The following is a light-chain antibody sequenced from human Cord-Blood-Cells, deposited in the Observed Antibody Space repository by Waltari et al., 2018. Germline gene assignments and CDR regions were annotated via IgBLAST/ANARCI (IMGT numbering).Light chain of an antibody. CDR3: CSYAGSSYV. Sequence: SALSHPAPVSGSPGQSSTTPCTGTRTRDRLSNLVSWYHQHPVNAPKLMIYGVSKRPSGVSNRFSGSKSGNTASLTISGLQAEDEADYYCCSYAGSSYVFGTGTKVTVL. CDR1: RTRDRLSNL. CDR2: GVS. J-gene: IGLJ1*01. V-gene: IGLV2-23*02.